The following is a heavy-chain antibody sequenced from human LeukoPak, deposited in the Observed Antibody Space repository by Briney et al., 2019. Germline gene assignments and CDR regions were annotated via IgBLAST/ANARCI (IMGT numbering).Heavy chain of an antibody. CDR2: IYTSGST. Sequence: PSQTLSLTCTVSGGSISSGSYYWSWIRQPAGKGLEWIGRIYTSGSTNYNPSLKSRVTISVDTSKNQFSLQMNSVTAADTAVYYCARGVTTGVDYFDYWGQGILITVSS. J-gene: IGHJ4*02. V-gene: IGHV4-61*02. CDR3: ARGVTTGVDYFDY. CDR1: GGSISSGSYY. D-gene: IGHD4-17*01.